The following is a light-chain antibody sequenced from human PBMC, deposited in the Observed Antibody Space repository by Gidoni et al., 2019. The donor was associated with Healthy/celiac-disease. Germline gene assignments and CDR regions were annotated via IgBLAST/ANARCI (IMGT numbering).Light chain of an antibody. Sequence: DIVMTQSPLSLPVTPGEPVSISCRSSQRHLLSNGYNYLDWYLQKPGHSPHLRIYLGTHRAYGISDVCSGCRSDTEFTLTISSVQAEDFAVYYCLQHNRSPWTFGQGTKVEIK. CDR1: QRHLLSNGYNY. CDR2: LGT. J-gene: IGKJ1*01. CDR3: LQHNRSPWT. V-gene: IGKV2-28*01.